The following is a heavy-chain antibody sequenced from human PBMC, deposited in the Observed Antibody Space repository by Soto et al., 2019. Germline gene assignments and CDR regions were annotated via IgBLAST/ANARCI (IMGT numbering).Heavy chain of an antibody. CDR2: IHYSGST. CDR1: GGSISNKRYY. CDR3: ARHVSLGYCTPTSCDFLSCFDV. Sequence: SETLSLTCTVSGGSISNKRYYWGWIRQPPGKGLEWIGSIHYSGSTYDNPSLKSRVTISVDTSKNQLSLKLKSVTAADTAVYYCARHVSLGYCTPTSCDFLSCFDVWDQGTQVTVFS. D-gene: IGHD2-2*01. J-gene: IGHJ5*02. V-gene: IGHV4-39*01.